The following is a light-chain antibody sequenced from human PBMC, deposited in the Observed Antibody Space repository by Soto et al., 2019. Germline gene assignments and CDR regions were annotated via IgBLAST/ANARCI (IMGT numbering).Light chain of an antibody. Sequence: EIVLTQSPATLSLSPGERGTLSCRASQSVTNNYLAWYQQKPGQAPRLLIYDASSRATGIPDRFSGSGSGTDFTLTSSRLEPEDFAVYYCQQCAPSPRTFGQGTKVEMK. J-gene: IGKJ2*01. V-gene: IGKV3-20*01. CDR3: QQCAPSPRT. CDR1: QSVTNNY. CDR2: DAS.